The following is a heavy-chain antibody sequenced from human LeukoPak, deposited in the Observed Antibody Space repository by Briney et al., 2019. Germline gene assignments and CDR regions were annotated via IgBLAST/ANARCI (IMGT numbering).Heavy chain of an antibody. CDR1: GFTFSSYV. Sequence: GGSLRLSCAAPGFTFSSYVMNWVRHPPGKRLEWVSIIGNNGGGIHYADSVRGRFTISRDNSKNALYLQMNSLRVEDTAVYYCAIDPNWGTHSWGQGVLVTVSS. V-gene: IGHV3-23*01. CDR2: IGNNGGGI. CDR3: AIDPNWGTHS. J-gene: IGHJ4*02. D-gene: IGHD7-27*01.